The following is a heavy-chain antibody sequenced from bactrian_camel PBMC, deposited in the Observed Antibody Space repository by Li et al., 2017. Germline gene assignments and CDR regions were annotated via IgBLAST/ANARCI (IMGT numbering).Heavy chain of an antibody. D-gene: IGHD3*01. Sequence: HVQLVESGGGAVEPGGSLTLSCVTSGFTFRNYEMSWVRQAPGKRLEWVSAITDDGIAYYADSVKGRFTISRDNAKNTLYLQLNSLKTEDTAMYYCANGINMGWSLNYWGQGTQVTVS. CDR3: ANGINMGWSLNY. J-gene: IGHJ4*01. CDR2: ITDDGIA. CDR1: GFTFRNYE. V-gene: IGHV3S1*01.